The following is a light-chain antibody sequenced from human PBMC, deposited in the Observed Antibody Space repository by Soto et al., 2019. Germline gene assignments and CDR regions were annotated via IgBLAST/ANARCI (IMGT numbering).Light chain of an antibody. J-gene: IGKJ4*01. CDR3: QQRRNWIT. CDR1: QSIGNY. V-gene: IGKV3-11*01. Sequence: EIVLTQSPATLSLSPGQRATLSCRASQSIGNYLAWYQQKPGQAPRILMYDASTRATGIPARFSGSGSGTDFTLTISSLEPEDFAVYHCQQRRNWITFGGGTKVEFK. CDR2: DAS.